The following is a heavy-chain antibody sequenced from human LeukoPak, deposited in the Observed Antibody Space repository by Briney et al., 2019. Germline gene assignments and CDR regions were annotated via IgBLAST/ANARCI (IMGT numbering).Heavy chain of an antibody. CDR2: IKQEGSEK. V-gene: IGHV3-7*03. D-gene: IGHD3-10*01. J-gene: IGHJ4*02. CDR3: VRYITMVRGVKYYFDY. CDR1: GFTFSSYW. Sequence: GGSLRLSCAASGFTFSSYWMSWVRQAPGKGLEWVANIKQEGSEKYYVDSVKGRFTISRDNAKNSLYLQMNSLRAEGTAVYYCVRYITMVRGVKYYFDYWGQGTLVTVSS.